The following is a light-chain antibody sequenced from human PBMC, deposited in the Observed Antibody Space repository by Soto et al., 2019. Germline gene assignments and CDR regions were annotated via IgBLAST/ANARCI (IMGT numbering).Light chain of an antibody. CDR1: QSVFYSSNNKNY. J-gene: IGKJ3*01. CDR2: WAS. Sequence: DIVMTQSPDSLAVSLGERATINCKSSQSVFYSSNNKNYLGWYQQKPVQPPKLLISWASTRESGVPDRFSGSGSGADFTLNISSLQAEDVAVYYCQQYYSSPFTFGPGTKVDIK. V-gene: IGKV4-1*01. CDR3: QQYYSSPFT.